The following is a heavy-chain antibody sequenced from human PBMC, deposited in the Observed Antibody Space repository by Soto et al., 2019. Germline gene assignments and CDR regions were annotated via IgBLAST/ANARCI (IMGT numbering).Heavy chain of an antibody. CDR3: AKVFSDSTKYYLDY. V-gene: IGHV3-23*01. CDR2: ISGSGGST. D-gene: IGHD3-3*01. Sequence: GGSLRLSCAASGFTFSNSAMTWVRQAPVKGLEWVSDISGSGGSTHYAESVKGRFTISRDNSKNTLYLQMNSLRAEDTAEYYCAKVFSDSTKYYLDYWGQGTLVTVSS. CDR1: GFTFSNSA. J-gene: IGHJ4*02.